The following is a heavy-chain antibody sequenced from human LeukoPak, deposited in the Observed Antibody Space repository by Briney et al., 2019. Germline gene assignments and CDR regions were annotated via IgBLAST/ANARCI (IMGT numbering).Heavy chain of an antibody. V-gene: IGHV4-59*08. CDR1: GGSINRYY. CDR2: ISYSGST. CDR3: ARHEGGTTYDY. D-gene: IGHD1-1*01. Sequence: SETLSLTCTVSGGSINRYYWSWIRQPPGTGLEWIGYISYSGSTDYNPSLKSRVTISVDTSKNQFSLRLTSVTAADTAVYYCARHEGGTTYDYWGQGTLVTVSS. J-gene: IGHJ4*02.